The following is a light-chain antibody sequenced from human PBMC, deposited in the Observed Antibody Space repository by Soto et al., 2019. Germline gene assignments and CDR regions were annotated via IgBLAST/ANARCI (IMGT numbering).Light chain of an antibody. CDR3: QQYDSSPVT. V-gene: IGKV3-20*01. Sequence: ENGLTQSPGTLSLSPGERATLSCMASQSVSSSDLTWYQQKPGQAPRLLIYGASSRATDIPDRFSGSGSGTDFTLTISRLEPEDFAVYYCQQYDSSPVTLGQGTKLELK. CDR2: GAS. J-gene: IGKJ2*01. CDR1: QSVSSSD.